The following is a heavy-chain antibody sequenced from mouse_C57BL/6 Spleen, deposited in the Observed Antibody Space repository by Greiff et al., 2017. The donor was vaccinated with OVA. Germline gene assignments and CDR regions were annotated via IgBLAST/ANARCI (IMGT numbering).Heavy chain of an antibody. CDR2: INPNNGGT. J-gene: IGHJ1*03. V-gene: IGHV1-26*01. D-gene: IGHD2-4*01. Sequence: EVQLQQSGPELVKPGASVKISCKASGYTFTDYYMNWVKQSHGKSLEWIGDINPNNGGTSYNQKFKGKATLTVDKSSSTAYMELRSLTSEDSAVYYCASPDYDYWYFDVWGTGTTVTVSS. CDR3: ASPDYDYWYFDV. CDR1: GYTFTDYY.